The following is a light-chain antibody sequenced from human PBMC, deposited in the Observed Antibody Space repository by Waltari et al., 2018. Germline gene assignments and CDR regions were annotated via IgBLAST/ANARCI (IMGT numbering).Light chain of an antibody. CDR1: RSGVGGYTV. V-gene: IGLV2-14*03. Sequence: QSALTQHASVSGSPGQSITISCTGTRSGVGGYTVVSWYQQHPGKAPKLMIYDVTNRPSGVSNRFSGSKSGNTASLTISGLQAEDEAHYYCSSYTSSSTLVVFGGGTKLTVL. CDR2: DVT. CDR3: SSYTSSSTLVV. J-gene: IGLJ2*01.